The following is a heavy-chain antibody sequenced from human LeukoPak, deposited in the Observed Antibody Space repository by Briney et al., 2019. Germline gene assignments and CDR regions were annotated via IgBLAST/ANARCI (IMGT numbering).Heavy chain of an antibody. CDR2: INPNSGGT. CDR1: GYTFTGYY. Sequence: GASVTVSCKASGYTFTGYYMHWVRQAPGQGLEWMGWINPNSGGTNYAQKFQGRVTMTRDTSISTAYMELSRLRSDDTAVYYCARAAEMATIMNYWGQGTLVTVSS. D-gene: IGHD5-12*01. CDR3: ARAAEMATIMNY. J-gene: IGHJ4*02. V-gene: IGHV1-2*02.